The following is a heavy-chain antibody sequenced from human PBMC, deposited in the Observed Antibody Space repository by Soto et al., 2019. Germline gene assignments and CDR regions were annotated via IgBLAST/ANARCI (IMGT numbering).Heavy chain of an antibody. Sequence: QVQLVQSGAEVKKPGASVKVSCKASGYTFTNYYIHWVRQAPGQGLEWMGMINPSGGRTNSAQRFPARVIMTRATSTTTVYMELSSLKSEDTAVYYCARDAGSDYYDRSVYPTYYFDYWGQGTLVTVSS. CDR3: ARDAGSDYYDRSVYPTYYFDY. J-gene: IGHJ4*02. D-gene: IGHD3-22*01. CDR1: GYTFTNYY. V-gene: IGHV1-46*01. CDR2: INPSGGRT.